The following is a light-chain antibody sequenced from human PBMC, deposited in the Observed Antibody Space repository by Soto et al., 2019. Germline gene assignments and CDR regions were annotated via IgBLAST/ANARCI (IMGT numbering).Light chain of an antibody. V-gene: IGKV3-20*01. J-gene: IGKJ1*01. Sequence: EIVLTQSPGTLSLSPGERATLSCRASQSVTSTHLAWYQQKPGQAPRLLIYAASSRATGIPDRFSGSGSGTGFTLTISRLEPEDLAVYYCQQYGSSPWTFVQGTKVEIK. CDR3: QQYGSSPWT. CDR1: QSVTSTH. CDR2: AAS.